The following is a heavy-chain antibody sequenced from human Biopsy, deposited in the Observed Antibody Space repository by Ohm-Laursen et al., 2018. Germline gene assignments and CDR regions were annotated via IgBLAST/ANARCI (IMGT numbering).Heavy chain of an antibody. V-gene: IGHV3-21*01. CDR3: AKDLSVYYYGIDV. D-gene: IGHD5/OR15-5a*01. Sequence: GSLRLSCAASGVTLSGYAMNWVRQAPGKGLEWVSSITGGGNYINYADSVRDRFTISRDNSKNTLYLQVNSLRAEDTAVYYCAKDLSVYYYGIDVWGQGTTVTVSS. CDR1: GVTLSGYA. J-gene: IGHJ6*02. CDR2: ITGGGNYI.